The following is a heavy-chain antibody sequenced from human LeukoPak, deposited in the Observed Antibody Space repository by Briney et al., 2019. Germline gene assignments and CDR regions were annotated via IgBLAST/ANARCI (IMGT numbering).Heavy chain of an antibody. D-gene: IGHD3-3*01. J-gene: IGHJ4*02. CDR2: IRYDGSNK. Sequence: SGGSLRLSCAASAFTFNNYGMHWVRQAPGKGLEWVAFIRYDGSNKYYADSVKGRFTISRDNSKNTLYLQMNSLRAEDTAVYYCAKETTRGFWDARTPLDYWGQGTLVTVSS. CDR3: AKETTRGFWDARTPLDY. CDR1: AFTFNNYG. V-gene: IGHV3-30*02.